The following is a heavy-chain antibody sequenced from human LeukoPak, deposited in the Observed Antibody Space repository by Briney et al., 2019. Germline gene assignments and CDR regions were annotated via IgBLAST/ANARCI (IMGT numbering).Heavy chain of an antibody. V-gene: IGHV3-23*01. CDR2: ISGSGGST. Sequence: TGGSLRLSCAASGFTFSSYAMSWVRQAPGKGLEWVSAISGSGGSTYYADSVKGRFTISRDNSKNTLYLQMNSLRAEDTAVYYCARAPGAEYCSGGSCYLRLHYYYSYGMDVWGQGTTVTVSS. J-gene: IGHJ6*02. CDR3: ARAPGAEYCSGGSCYLRLHYYYSYGMDV. CDR1: GFTFSSYA. D-gene: IGHD2-15*01.